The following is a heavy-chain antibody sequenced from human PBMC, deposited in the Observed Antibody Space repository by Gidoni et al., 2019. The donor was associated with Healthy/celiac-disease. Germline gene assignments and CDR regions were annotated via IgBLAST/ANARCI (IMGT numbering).Heavy chain of an antibody. CDR2: ISSSSNYI. CDR1: GVTFNSYT. V-gene: IGHV3-21*01. Sequence: EVQLVEPGGGLVKPGGSLRLSCTASGVTFNSYTMNCVRQAQGKGLEWVSSISSSSNYIYYADSVKGRFTISRDNAKNSLYLQMNSLRAEDTAVYYCARDLRGGYSVYDFSYWGQGTLVTVSS. D-gene: IGHD5-12*01. J-gene: IGHJ4*02. CDR3: ARDLRGGYSVYDFSY.